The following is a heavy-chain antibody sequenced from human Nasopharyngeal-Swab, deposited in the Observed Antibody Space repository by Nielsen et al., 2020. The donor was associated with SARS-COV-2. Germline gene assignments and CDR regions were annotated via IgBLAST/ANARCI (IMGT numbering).Heavy chain of an antibody. CDR3: TTDLMYCSSTSCYSFDY. J-gene: IGHJ4*02. V-gene: IGHV3-15*01. Sequence: WIRQPPGQGLEWVGRIKSKTDGGTTDYAAPVKGRFTISRDDSKNTLYLQMNSLKTEDTAVYYCTTDLMYCSSTSCYSFDYWGQGTLVTVSS. CDR2: IKSKTDGGTT. D-gene: IGHD2-2*01.